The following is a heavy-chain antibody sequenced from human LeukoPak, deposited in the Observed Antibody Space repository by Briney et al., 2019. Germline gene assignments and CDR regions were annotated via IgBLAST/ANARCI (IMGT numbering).Heavy chain of an antibody. CDR3: ARDNMAAAGNSYYYGLDV. CDR1: GFTFSSYA. J-gene: IGHJ6*02. V-gene: IGHV3-30-3*01. D-gene: IGHD6-13*01. Sequence: PGGSLRLSCAASGFTFSSYAMHWVRQAPGKGLEWVAVISYDGSNKHYADSVKGRFTISRDNSKNTLYLQMTSLRAEDTAVYYCARDNMAAAGNSYYYGLDVWGQGTTVTVSS. CDR2: ISYDGSNK.